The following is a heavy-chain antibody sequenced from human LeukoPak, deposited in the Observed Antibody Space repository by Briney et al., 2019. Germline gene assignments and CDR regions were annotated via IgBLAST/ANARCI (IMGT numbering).Heavy chain of an antibody. D-gene: IGHD6-13*01. CDR3: ARDIDRVFNWFDP. CDR1: GYTFTNYI. J-gene: IGHJ5*02. Sequence: ASVKVSCKASGYTFTNYIIHWVRQAPGQRLEWMGWINPGNGNTKYSQNFQGRVTITTDTSASTAYMELSSLRFEDTAVYYCARDIDRVFNWFDPWGQRTQVTVSS. V-gene: IGHV1-3*01. CDR2: INPGNGNT.